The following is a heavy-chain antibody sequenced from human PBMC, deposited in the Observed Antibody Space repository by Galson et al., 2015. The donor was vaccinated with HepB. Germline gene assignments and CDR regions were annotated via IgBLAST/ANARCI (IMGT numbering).Heavy chain of an antibody. CDR3: YAGHYFNS. Sequence: SLRLSCAASRLVISRSWMSWVRQAPGKGLEWVANIKQDGSEKYYVDSVKGRFTIFTDSAKDSLYLQMNSLRGEDTAVYYCYAGHYFNSWGQGTLVTVSS. D-gene: IGHD1-14*01. V-gene: IGHV3-7*01. J-gene: IGHJ4*02. CDR1: RLVISRSW. CDR2: IKQDGSEK.